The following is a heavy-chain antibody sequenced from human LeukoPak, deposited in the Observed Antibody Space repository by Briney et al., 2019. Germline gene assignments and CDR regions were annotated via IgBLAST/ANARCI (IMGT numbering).Heavy chain of an antibody. Sequence: SETLSLTCTISGGSMSVGRSYWGWVRQPPGQGLEWIASIYYDGTTYYYPSLKSRVTISIDSSKNHFSLEVKSVTAADTAMYYCGTGGGIAVSHVWGQGIMVTVST. CDR1: GGSMSVGRSY. D-gene: IGHD6-19*01. V-gene: IGHV4-39*07. CDR2: IYYDGTT. CDR3: GTGGGIAVSHV. J-gene: IGHJ4*02.